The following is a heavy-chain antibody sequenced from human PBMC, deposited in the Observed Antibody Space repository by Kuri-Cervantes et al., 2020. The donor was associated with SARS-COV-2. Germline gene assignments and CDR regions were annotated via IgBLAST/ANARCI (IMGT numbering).Heavy chain of an antibody. CDR2: IKCDGSEK. J-gene: IGHJ4*02. D-gene: IGHD6-19*01. Sequence: GGSLRLSCAASGFTFSSSWMHWVCQAPEKGLEWVADIKCDGSEKYYVDSVKGRLTISRDNAKNSLYLQVNSLRAEDMTVYYCARARLIAVADYWGQGTLVTVSS. CDR3: ARARLIAVADY. V-gene: IGHV3-52*01. CDR1: GFTFSSSW.